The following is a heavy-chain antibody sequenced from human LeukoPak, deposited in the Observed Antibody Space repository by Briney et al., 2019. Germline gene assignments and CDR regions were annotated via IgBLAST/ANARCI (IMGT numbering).Heavy chain of an antibody. CDR1: GGSISGSY. J-gene: IGHJ4*02. D-gene: IGHD3-22*01. V-gene: IGHV4-59*01. CDR3: ARIFTDSGSYYSEY. Sequence: SETLSLTCTVSGGSISGSYWSWIRQPPGKGLEWIGYIYSSGSTNYNPAPKSRVTISVDTSKNQFSLKLKSVTTADTAVYYCARIFTDSGSYYSEYWGQGTLVTASS. CDR2: IYSSGST.